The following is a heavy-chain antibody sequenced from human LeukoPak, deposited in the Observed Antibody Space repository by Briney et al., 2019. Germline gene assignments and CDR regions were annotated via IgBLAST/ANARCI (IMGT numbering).Heavy chain of an antibody. CDR2: IYYSGST. D-gene: IGHD6-19*01. CDR1: GGSISSSSYY. CDR3: AGTGIAVAGYWYFDL. J-gene: IGHJ2*01. Sequence: SETLSLTCTVSGGSISSSSYYWGWIRQPPGKGLEWIGSIYYSGSTYYNPSLKSRVTISVDTSKNQFSLKLSSVTAADTAVYYCAGTGIAVAGYWYFDLWGRGTLVTVSS. V-gene: IGHV4-39*01.